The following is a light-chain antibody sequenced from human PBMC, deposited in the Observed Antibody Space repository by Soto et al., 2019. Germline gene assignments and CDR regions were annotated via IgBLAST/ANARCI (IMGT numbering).Light chain of an antibody. CDR3: LQHNNYPPT. CDR1: QTISTW. CDR2: AAS. Sequence: IQMTHSPPILPASVGDRVTITCRASQTISTWLAWFQQKPGKAPKRLIYAASNLQSGVPSRFSGSGSGTDFTLTISSLQPEDFATYFCLQHNNYPPTFGQGTKVDIK. V-gene: IGKV1-17*01. J-gene: IGKJ1*01.